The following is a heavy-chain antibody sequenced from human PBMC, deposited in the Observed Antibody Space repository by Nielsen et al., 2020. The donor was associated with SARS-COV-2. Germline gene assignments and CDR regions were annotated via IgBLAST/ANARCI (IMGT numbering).Heavy chain of an antibody. D-gene: IGHD2-15*01. CDR3: ARGLGVVVVAATAFDY. CDR2: INHSGST. J-gene: IGHJ4*02. V-gene: IGHV4-34*01. CDR1: GGSFSDYY. Sequence: SETLSLTCAVYGGSFSDYYWSWIRQPPGKGLEWIGEINHSGSTNYNPSLKSRVTISVDTSKNQFSLKLSSVTAADTAVYYCARGLGVVVVAATAFDYWGQGTLVTVSS.